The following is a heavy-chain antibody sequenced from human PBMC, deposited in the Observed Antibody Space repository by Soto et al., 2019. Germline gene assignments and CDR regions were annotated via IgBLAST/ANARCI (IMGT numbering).Heavy chain of an antibody. V-gene: IGHV3-30*02. CDR2: ITRDGYNK. CDR1: GFTFSSYG. D-gene: IGHD6-6*01. J-gene: IGHJ4*02. CDR3: TKSSGGSSSVGMDY. Sequence: GGSLRLSCAASGFTFSSYGMHWVRQATSKGLEWVASITRDGYNKYYADSVKGRFTISRDNSKNTLSLQMTALRIEDSSVYYCTKSSGGSSSVGMDYWGQGTLVTVSS.